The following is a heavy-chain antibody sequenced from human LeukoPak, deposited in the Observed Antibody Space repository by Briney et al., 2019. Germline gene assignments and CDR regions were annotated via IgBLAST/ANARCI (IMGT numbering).Heavy chain of an antibody. CDR3: ARDGTVTAGPFDP. Sequence: GRSLRLSCAAPGITFSSFGMHWLRQAPGKGLEWVAFIWYDGSNKYYADSVKGRFTISRDNSKNTLYLQMNSLRAEDTAVYYCARDGTVTAGPFDPWGRGTLVTVPS. J-gene: IGHJ5*02. CDR2: IWYDGSNK. CDR1: GITFSSFG. V-gene: IGHV3-33*01. D-gene: IGHD4-11*01.